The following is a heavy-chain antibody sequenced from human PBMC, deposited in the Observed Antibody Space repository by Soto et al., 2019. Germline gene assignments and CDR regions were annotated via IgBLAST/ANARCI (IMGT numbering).Heavy chain of an antibody. Sequence: QVQLVQSGAEVKKPGSSVKVSCKASGGTFSSYTISWVRQAPGQGLEWMGRIIPILGIANYAQKFQGRVTITADKSTSTAYMELSSLRYEDTAVYYCARADGATYRMKWGQGTLVTVSS. CDR3: ARADGATYRMK. CDR2: IIPILGIA. J-gene: IGHJ4*02. CDR1: GGTFSSYT. V-gene: IGHV1-69*02. D-gene: IGHD1-26*01.